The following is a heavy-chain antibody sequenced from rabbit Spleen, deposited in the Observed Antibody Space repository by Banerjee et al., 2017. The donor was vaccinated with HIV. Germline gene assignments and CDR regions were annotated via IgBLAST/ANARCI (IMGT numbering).Heavy chain of an antibody. V-gene: IGHV1S45*01. D-gene: IGHD8-1*01. CDR3: ARDTGTSFSTYGMDL. Sequence: QEQLVESGGGLVQPEGSLKLSCTASGFSFSDKAVMCWVRQAPGRGLEWIACIDSGSSGYTYYATWATGRFTCSKTSSTTVTLQMTSLTAADTATYFCARDTGTSFSTYGMDLWGPGTLVTVS. J-gene: IGHJ6*01. CDR1: GFSFSDKAV. CDR2: IDSGSSGYT.